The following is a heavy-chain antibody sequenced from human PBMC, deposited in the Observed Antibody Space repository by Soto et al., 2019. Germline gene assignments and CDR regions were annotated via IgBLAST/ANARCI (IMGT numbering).Heavy chain of an antibody. Sequence: QVQLVESGGGLVKPGGSLRLSCAASGFTFSDHYMSWIRQAPGKGLEWVSYISSSGDIIYFADSVKGRFTISRDNAKKSLYMQRNSLRAEYPSVYYCARDLGAYDSSGYFGYWGQGPLVTVSS. CDR3: ARDLGAYDSSGYFGY. D-gene: IGHD3-22*01. V-gene: IGHV3-11*01. CDR1: GFTFSDHY. J-gene: IGHJ4*02. CDR2: ISSSGDII.